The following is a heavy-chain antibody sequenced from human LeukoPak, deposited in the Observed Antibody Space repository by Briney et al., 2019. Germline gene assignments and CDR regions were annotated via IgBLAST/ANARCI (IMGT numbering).Heavy chain of an antibody. J-gene: IGHJ5*02. CDR2: IRSKSSGGAT. CDR1: GLTLSSVW. Sequence: PGGSLRLSCAASGLTLSSVWMNWVRQAPGKGLEWVGRIRSKSSGGATDYAAPAKGRFSISRDDSRNTLYLQMNSLKTEDTAVYYCGDFYNSGSYYPWGQGTQVTVSS. D-gene: IGHD3-10*01. CDR3: GDFYNSGSYYP. V-gene: IGHV3-15*07.